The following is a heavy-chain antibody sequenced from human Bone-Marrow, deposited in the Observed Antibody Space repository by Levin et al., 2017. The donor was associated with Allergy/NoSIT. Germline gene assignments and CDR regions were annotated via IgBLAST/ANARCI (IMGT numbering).Heavy chain of an antibody. Sequence: SETLSLTCTVSGGSISSADYFWSWIRQPPGKGLEWIGYIHYSGSTFYNPSLKSRVSISVDTSKNQFSLNLSSVTAADTAVYYCARILQSGYSSRIYWFDPWGQGTLVTVSS. CDR3: ARILQSGYSSRIYWFDP. CDR2: IHYSGST. CDR1: GGSISSADYF. J-gene: IGHJ5*02. V-gene: IGHV4-30-4*01. D-gene: IGHD6-13*01.